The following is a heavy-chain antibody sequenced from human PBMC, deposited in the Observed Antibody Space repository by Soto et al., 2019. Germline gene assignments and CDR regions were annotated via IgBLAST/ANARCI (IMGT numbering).Heavy chain of an antibody. CDR2: INPSGGST. CDR3: ARARGVITMVRGPTRAPFDY. CDR1: GYTFTSYY. V-gene: IGHV1-46*01. J-gene: IGHJ4*02. D-gene: IGHD3-10*01. Sequence: VASVKVSCKASGYTFTSYYMHWVRQAPGQGLEWMGIINPSGGSTSYAQKFQGRVTMTRDTSTSTVYMELSSLRSEDTAVYYCARARGVITMVRGPTRAPFDYWGQGTLVTVSS.